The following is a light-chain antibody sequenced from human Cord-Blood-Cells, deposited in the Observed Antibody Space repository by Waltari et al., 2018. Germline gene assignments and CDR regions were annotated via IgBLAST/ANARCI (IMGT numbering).Light chain of an antibody. Sequence: QSALTQPPSVSGSPGQSVTISCTRTSSAVGSYNRFSWYQQPPGTAPKLMIYEVSNRPSGVPDRFSGSKSGNTASLPISGLQAEDEADYYCSSYTSSSTVVFGGGTKLTVL. CDR3: SSYTSSSTVV. CDR1: SSAVGSYNR. J-gene: IGLJ2*01. CDR2: EVS. V-gene: IGLV2-18*02.